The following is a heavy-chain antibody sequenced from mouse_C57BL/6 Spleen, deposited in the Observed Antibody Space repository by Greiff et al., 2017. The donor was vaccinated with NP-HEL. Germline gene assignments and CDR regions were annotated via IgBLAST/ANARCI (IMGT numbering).Heavy chain of an antibody. CDR2: ISSGGSYT. V-gene: IGHV5-6*02. J-gene: IGHJ2*01. CDR1: GFTFSSYG. Sequence: DVKLVESGGDLVKPGGSLKLSCAASGFTFSSYGMSWVRQTPDKRLEWVATISSGGSYTYYPDSVKGRFTISRDNAKNTLYLQMSSLKSEDTAMYYCASDYGSSYDYFDYWGQGTTLTVSS. CDR3: ASDYGSSYDYFDY. D-gene: IGHD1-1*01.